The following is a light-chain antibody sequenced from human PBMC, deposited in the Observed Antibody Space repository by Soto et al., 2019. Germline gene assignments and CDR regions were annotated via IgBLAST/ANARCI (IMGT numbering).Light chain of an antibody. V-gene: IGLV4-69*01. J-gene: IGLJ2*01. CDR1: SGHSSYA. Sequence: SLGASVKLTCTLSSGHSSYAIAWHQQQPEKGPRYLMKLNSDGSHSKGDGIPDRFSGSSSGAERYLTISSLQSEDEADYYCQTWGTGIQVVFGGGTKVTVL. CDR2: LNSDGSH. CDR3: QTWGTGIQVV.